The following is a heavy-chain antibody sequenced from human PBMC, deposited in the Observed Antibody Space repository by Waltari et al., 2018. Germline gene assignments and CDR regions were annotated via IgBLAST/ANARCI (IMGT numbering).Heavy chain of an antibody. J-gene: IGHJ4*02. CDR2: ISSSGSTI. CDR3: ARGHSSGVLFDY. D-gene: IGHD6-19*01. CDR1: GFTFSSYE. Sequence: EVQLVESGGGLVQPGGSLRLSCAASGFTFSSYEMNWVRQAPGKGLEWVSYISSSGSTIYYADSVKGRFTISRDNAKNSLYLQMNSLRAEDTAVYYCARGHSSGVLFDYWGQGTLVTVSS. V-gene: IGHV3-48*03.